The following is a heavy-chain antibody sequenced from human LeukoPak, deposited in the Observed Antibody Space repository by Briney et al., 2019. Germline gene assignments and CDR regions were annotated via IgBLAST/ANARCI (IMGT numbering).Heavy chain of an antibody. V-gene: IGHV1-18*01. CDR1: GYTFTSYG. Sequence: ASVKVSCKASGYTFTSYGISWVRQAPGQGLEWMGWISAYNGNTNYAQKLQGRVTMTTDTSTSTACMELRSLRSDDTAVYYCARMAEGDYYDSSGYHHPTYYFDYWGQGTLVTVSS. J-gene: IGHJ4*02. CDR3: ARMAEGDYYDSSGYHHPTYYFDY. CDR2: ISAYNGNT. D-gene: IGHD3-22*01.